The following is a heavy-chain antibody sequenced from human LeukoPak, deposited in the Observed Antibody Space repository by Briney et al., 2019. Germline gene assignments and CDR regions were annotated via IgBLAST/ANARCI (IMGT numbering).Heavy chain of an antibody. Sequence: PSETLSLTCTVSGGSISSYYWSWIRQPAGKGLEWIGRIYTSGSTNYNPSLKSRVTMSVDTSKNQFSLKLSSVTAADTAVYYCARDLWFGELYSGGYYYMDVWGKGTTVTISS. J-gene: IGHJ6*03. CDR1: GGSISSYY. V-gene: IGHV4-4*07. CDR3: ARDLWFGELYSGGYYYMDV. CDR2: IYTSGST. D-gene: IGHD3-10*01.